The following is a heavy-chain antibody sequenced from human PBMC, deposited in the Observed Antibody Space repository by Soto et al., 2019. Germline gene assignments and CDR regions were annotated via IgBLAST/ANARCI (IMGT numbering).Heavy chain of an antibody. CDR3: AGMPPPIDY. D-gene: IGHD2-2*01. CDR2: VNSSGSTI. Sequence: QVQLVESGGGVVKPGGSLRLSCAASGFTFSDYYMIWIRQAPGKGLEWVAYVNSSGSTIYYADEVKGRFTISRHNAKNSPVLQMNSSRAEKTAVYYGAGMPPPIDYLGQGTVVTVSS. CDR1: GFTFSDYY. V-gene: IGHV3-11*01. J-gene: IGHJ4*02.